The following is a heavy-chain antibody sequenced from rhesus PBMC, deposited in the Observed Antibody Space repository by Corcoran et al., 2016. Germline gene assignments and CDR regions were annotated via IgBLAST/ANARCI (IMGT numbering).Heavy chain of an antibody. CDR2: KHERERRN. CDR1: GFTFSSYW. Sequence: EVQLVESGGGLAKPGGSLRLSCAASGFTFSSYWMHWVRQAPGKGLEKHGAKHERERRNKKREEGKGKKTKKREKEKKNRSSTMKAKKEKNTAVYYCAGTSYPWGQGVLVTVSS. D-gene: IGHD2-15*01. V-gene: IGHV3-14*01. J-gene: IGHJ4*01. CDR3: AGTSYP.